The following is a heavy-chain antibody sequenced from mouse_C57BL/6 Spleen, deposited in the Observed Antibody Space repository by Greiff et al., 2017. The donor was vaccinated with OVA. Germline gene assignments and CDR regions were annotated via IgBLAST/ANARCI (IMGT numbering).Heavy chain of an antibody. V-gene: IGHV1-82*01. J-gene: IGHJ2*01. Sequence: QVQLQQSGPELVKPGASVKISCKASGYAFSSSWMNWVKQRPGKGLEWIGRIYPGDGDTNYNGKFKGKATLTADKSSSTAYMQLSSLTSEDSAVYFCARNGGEGYYFDYWGQGTTLTVSS. CDR2: IYPGDGDT. CDR1: GYAFSSSW. CDR3: ARNGGEGYYFDY.